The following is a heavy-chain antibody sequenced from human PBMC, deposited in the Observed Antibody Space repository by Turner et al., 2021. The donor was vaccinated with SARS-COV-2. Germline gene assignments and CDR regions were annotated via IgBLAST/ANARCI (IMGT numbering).Heavy chain of an antibody. J-gene: IGHJ6*02. CDR2: ISSSSSYI. D-gene: IGHD2-2*01. Sequence: EVQLVESGGGLVRPGGSLRPPCPPPDSPFVPLALNWVRQAPGKGLEWVSSISSSSSYIYYADSVKGRFTISRDNAKNSLYLQMNSLRAEDTAVYYCARDHRPVVVPAAKRAGSYYYGMDVWGQGTTVTVSS. V-gene: IGHV3-21*01. CDR3: ARDHRPVVVPAAKRAGSYYYGMDV. CDR1: DSPFVPLA.